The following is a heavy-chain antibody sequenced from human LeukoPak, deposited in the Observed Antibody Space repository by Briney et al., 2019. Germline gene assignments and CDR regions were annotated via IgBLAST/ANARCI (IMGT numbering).Heavy chain of an antibody. V-gene: IGHV3-15*01. CDR2: IKSQTDGGTT. J-gene: IGHJ6*03. CDR3: TRGYCSNGVCYGPPYYYYYMDV. D-gene: IGHD2-8*01. Sequence: GGSLRLSCAASGFTFSNAWMSWVRQTPGKGLQWVGRIKSQTDGGTTDYAAPVKGRFTISRDDSKNTLYLQMNSLKTEDTAVYYCTRGYCSNGVCYGPPYYYYYMDVWGKGTTVTVSS. CDR1: GFTFSNAW.